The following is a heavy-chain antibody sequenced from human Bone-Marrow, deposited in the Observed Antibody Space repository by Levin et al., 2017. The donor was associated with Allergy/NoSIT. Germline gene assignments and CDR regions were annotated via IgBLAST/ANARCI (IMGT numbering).Heavy chain of an antibody. Sequence: GESLKISCAASGFTFSSYWMHWVRQAPGKGLVWVSRINTDGSTTTFADSVKGRFTISRDNAKNTLYLQMNSLRAEDTAVYYCVRALGGTDYWGQGTLVTVSS. CDR3: VRALGGTDY. V-gene: IGHV3-74*01. J-gene: IGHJ4*02. CDR1: GFTFSSYW. CDR2: INTDGSTT. D-gene: IGHD1-26*01.